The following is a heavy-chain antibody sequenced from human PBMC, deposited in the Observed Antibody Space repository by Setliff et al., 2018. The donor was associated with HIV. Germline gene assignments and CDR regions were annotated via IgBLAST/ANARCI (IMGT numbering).Heavy chain of an antibody. J-gene: IGHJ4*02. CDR2: IYYNGIT. CDR3: ARRIFHSSFPSFDS. V-gene: IGHV4-39*01. D-gene: IGHD2-15*01. Sequence: SETLSLTCAVSGGSIGTTAYYWGWIRQPPGKGLEWIGSIYYNGITYYNPSLKGRFTISVDTSKNQFSLKVTSVTAADTAVYYCARRIFHSSFPSFDSWGQGTLVTVS. CDR1: GGSIGTTAYY.